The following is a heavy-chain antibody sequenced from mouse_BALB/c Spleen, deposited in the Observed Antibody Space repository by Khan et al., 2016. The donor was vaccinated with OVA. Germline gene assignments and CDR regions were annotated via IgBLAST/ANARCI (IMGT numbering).Heavy chain of an antibody. CDR3: VSPNRCTY. CDR2: IDPSSGNI. D-gene: IGHD2-14*01. J-gene: IGHJ3*01. Sequence: EVQLVESGAELVKPGASVKLSCTASGFNIKDTYMHWVKQRPEQGLEWIGRIDPSSGNINYDPKFQGKATITADPSSNTAYLQLSSLTSEDTAVYYCVSPNRCTYWGQGTLVTVSA. V-gene: IGHV14-3*02. CDR1: GFNIKDTY.